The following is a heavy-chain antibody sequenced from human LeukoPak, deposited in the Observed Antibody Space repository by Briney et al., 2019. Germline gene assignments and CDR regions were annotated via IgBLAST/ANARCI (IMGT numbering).Heavy chain of an antibody. CDR3: ARDGLDIVATIPQLIDY. J-gene: IGHJ4*02. Sequence: SVKVSCKASGGTFSSYAISWVRQAPGQGLEWMGGIIPIFGTANYAQKFQGRVTITTDESTSTAYMELSSLRSEDTAVYYCARDGLDIVATIPQLIDYWGQGTLVTVSS. CDR2: IIPIFGTA. D-gene: IGHD5-12*01. V-gene: IGHV1-69*05. CDR1: GGTFSSYA.